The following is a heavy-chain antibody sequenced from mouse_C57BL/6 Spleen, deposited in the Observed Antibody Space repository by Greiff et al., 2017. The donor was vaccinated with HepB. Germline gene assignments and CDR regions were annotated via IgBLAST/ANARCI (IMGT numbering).Heavy chain of an antibody. CDR1: GFSLSTSGMG. Sequence: QVTLKESGPGILQSSQTLSLTCSFSGFSLSTSGMGVSWIRQPSGKGLEWLAHIYWDDDKRYNPSLKSRLTISKDTSRNQVFLKITSVDTADTATYYCARIGVYYSNSFAYWGQGTLVTVSA. CDR3: ARIGVYYSNSFAY. J-gene: IGHJ3*01. CDR2: IYWDDDK. D-gene: IGHD2-5*01. V-gene: IGHV8-12*01.